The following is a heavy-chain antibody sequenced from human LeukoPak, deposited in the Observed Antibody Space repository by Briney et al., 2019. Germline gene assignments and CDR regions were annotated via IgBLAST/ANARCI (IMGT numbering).Heavy chain of an antibody. J-gene: IGHJ6*03. D-gene: IGHD3-22*01. CDR1: GGSFSGYY. CDR3: TRAASSGPLFTYHMDV. CDR2: INHSGST. Sequence: PSETLSLTCAVYGGSFSGYYWSWIRQPPGKGLEWIGEINHSGSTNYNPSLKSRVTTSVDTSKNQFSLKLSSVTAADTAVYYCTRAASSGPLFTYHMDVWGKGTRVTVSS. V-gene: IGHV4-34*01.